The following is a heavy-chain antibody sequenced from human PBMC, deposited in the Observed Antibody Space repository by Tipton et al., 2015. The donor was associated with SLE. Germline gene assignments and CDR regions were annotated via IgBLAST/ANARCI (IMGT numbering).Heavy chain of an antibody. V-gene: IGHV4-4*07. D-gene: IGHD4-17*01. CDR3: ARIRPGHGDPFDF. J-gene: IGHJ4*02. CDR1: GDSVGTNY. CDR2: LYGSGSP. Sequence: TLSLTCTVSGDSVGTNYWNWIRQPAGKGLKWIGRLYGSGSPTHYNPSLEGRVTVSVDTSQNQVSLKLTSVTAADTAVYYCARIRPGHGDPFDFWGQGTLVTVSS.